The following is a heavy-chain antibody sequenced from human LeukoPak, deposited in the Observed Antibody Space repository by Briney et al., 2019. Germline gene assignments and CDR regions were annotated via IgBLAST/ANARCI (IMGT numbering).Heavy chain of an antibody. CDR1: GGSFSGYF. D-gene: IGHD4-17*01. CDR3: ASGTTVTPYYFDY. CDR2: INHSGST. V-gene: IGHV4-34*01. Sequence: SSETLSLTCAVYGGSFSGYFWSWIRQPPGKGLEWIGEINHSGSTNYNPSLKSRVTISVDTSKNQFSLNLSSVTAADTAVYYCASGTTVTPYYFDYWGQGTLVTVSS. J-gene: IGHJ4*02.